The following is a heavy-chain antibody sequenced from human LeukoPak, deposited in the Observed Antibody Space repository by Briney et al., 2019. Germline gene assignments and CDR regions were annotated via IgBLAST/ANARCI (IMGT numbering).Heavy chain of an antibody. J-gene: IGHJ4*02. CDR1: GYTFTSYY. CDR2: INPSGGST. CDR3: ARDPSYSSGWYGTGDY. D-gene: IGHD6-19*01. V-gene: IGHV1-46*01. Sequence: ASVKVSCKASGYTFTSYYMHWVRQAPGQGLEWMGIINPSGGSTSYAQKFQGRATMTRDMSTSTVYMELSSLRSEDTAVYYCARDPSYSSGWYGTGDYWGQGTLVTVSS.